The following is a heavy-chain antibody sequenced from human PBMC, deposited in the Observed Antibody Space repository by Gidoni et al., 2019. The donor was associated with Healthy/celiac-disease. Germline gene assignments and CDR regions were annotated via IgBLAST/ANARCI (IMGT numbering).Heavy chain of an antibody. J-gene: IGHJ3*02. CDR3: AGRVRGYSYGDYDAFDI. CDR2: INSDGSST. CDR1: GFTFRSYW. D-gene: IGHD5-18*01. Sequence: EVQLVESGGGLVQPGGSLRLSCAASGFTFRSYWMHWVRQAPGKGLVWVSRINSDGSSTSYADSVKGRFTISRDNAKNTLYLQMNSLRAEDTAVYYCAGRVRGYSYGDYDAFDIWGQGTMVTVSS. V-gene: IGHV3-74*01.